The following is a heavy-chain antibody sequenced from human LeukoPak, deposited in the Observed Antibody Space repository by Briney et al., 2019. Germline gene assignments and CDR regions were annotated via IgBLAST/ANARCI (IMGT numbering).Heavy chain of an antibody. CDR3: ARDSMNYYDSSGYTP. J-gene: IGHJ5*02. Sequence: GGSLRLSCAASGFTFSSYGMHWVRQAPGKGLEWVAVIWYDGSNKYYADSVKGRFTISRDNSKNTLYLQMNSLRAEDTAVYYCARDSMNYYDSSGYTPWGQGTLVTVSS. D-gene: IGHD3-22*01. V-gene: IGHV3-33*01. CDR1: GFTFSSYG. CDR2: IWYDGSNK.